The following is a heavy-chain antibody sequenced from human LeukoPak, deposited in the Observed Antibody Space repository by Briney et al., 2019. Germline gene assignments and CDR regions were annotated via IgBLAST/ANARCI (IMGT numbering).Heavy chain of an antibody. D-gene: IGHD6-13*01. V-gene: IGHV3-11*03. CDR3: AAGTAADY. J-gene: IGHJ4*02. Sequence: GGSLRLSCVVSGIPFSDYYMNWIRQAPGKGLEWISYISSSSSYRDYAASVKGRFTISRDNAKSVLYLQMNSLRVEDTAVYYCAAGTAADYWGLGTLVAVSS. CDR1: GIPFSDYY. CDR2: ISSSSSYR.